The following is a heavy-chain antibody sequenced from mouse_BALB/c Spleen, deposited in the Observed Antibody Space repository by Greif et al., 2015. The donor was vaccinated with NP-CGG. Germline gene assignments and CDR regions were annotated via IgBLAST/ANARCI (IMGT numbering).Heavy chain of an antibody. D-gene: IGHD2-4*01. Sequence: QVQLQQSGAELMKPGASVKISCKATGYTFSSYWIEWVKQRPGHGPEWIGEILPGSGSTNYNEKFKGKATFTADTSSNTAYMQLSSLTSEDSAVYYRARRGRITTGFAYWGQGTLVTVSA. CDR1: GYTFSSYW. CDR3: ARRGRITTGFAY. J-gene: IGHJ3*01. CDR2: ILPGSGST. V-gene: IGHV1-9*01.